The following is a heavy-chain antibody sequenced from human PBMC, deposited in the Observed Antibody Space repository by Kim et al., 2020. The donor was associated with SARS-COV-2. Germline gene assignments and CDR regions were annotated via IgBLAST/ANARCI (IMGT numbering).Heavy chain of an antibody. CDR2: INPNSGGT. CDR3: ARGERSGWYTHGIAVDY. D-gene: IGHD6-19*01. V-gene: IGHV1-2*06. J-gene: IGHJ4*02. CDR1: GYTFTGYY. Sequence: ASVKVSCKASGYTFTGYYMHWVRQAPGQGLEWMGRINPNSGGTNYAQKFQGRVTMTRDTSISTAYMELSRLRSDDMAVYYCARGERSGWYTHGIAVDYWGQGTLVTVSS.